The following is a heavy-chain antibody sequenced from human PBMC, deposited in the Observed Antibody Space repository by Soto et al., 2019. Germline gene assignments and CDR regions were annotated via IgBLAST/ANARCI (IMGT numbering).Heavy chain of an antibody. CDR1: GYTFTNYW. CDR3: VRIETMPY. Sequence: PGESRKISCKGFGYTFTNYWIAWVRPMPGRGLEWMGIIYPDDSDTRYSPSFQGQVTISADKSLSTAYLQWSSLKASDTAMYYCVRIETMPYWGQGTQVTVSS. D-gene: IGHD2-2*01. V-gene: IGHV5-51*01. J-gene: IGHJ4*02. CDR2: IYPDDSDT.